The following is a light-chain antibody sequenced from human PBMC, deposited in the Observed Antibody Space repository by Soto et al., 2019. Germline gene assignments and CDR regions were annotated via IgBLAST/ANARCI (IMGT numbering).Light chain of an antibody. J-gene: IGKJ1*01. CDR3: QQSYNTPRT. Sequence: DIQLTQSPSSLSASVGGRVTITCRASERISNYLNWYQQKPGTAPKLLIWSSSTLPSGVPSRFSGSGSGTDFTLSISGLQPEDFAVYYCQQSYNTPRTFGQGTKVEVK. V-gene: IGKV1-39*01. CDR2: SSS. CDR1: ERISNY.